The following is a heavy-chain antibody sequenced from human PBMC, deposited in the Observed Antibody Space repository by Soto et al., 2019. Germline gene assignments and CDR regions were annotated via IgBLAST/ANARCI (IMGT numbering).Heavy chain of an antibody. J-gene: IGHJ6*02. Sequence: SVKVSCKASGGTFSSYAISWVRQAPGQGLEWMGGIIPIFGTANYAQKLEGRVTITGDESTSTASMELSSLSSEDTAVYYCAREVVSSSGYVESYYYYGMDVWGHGTMVTGFS. CDR2: IIPIFGTA. CDR3: AREVVSSSGYVESYYYYGMDV. V-gene: IGHV1-69*13. CDR1: GGTFSSYA. D-gene: IGHD5-18*01.